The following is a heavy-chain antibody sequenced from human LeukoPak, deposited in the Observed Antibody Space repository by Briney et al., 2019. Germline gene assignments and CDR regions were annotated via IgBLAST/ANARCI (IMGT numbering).Heavy chain of an antibody. J-gene: IGHJ5*02. CDR1: GFTFDDYA. Sequence: GGSLRLSCAASGFTFDDYAMHWVRQAPGKGLEWVSGISWNSGSIGYADSVKGRFTISRDNAKNSLYLQMNSLRAEDTALYYRAKSPAGYSYGSWFDPWGQGTLVTVSS. V-gene: IGHV3-9*01. CDR3: AKSPAGYSYGSWFDP. CDR2: ISWNSGSI. D-gene: IGHD5-18*01.